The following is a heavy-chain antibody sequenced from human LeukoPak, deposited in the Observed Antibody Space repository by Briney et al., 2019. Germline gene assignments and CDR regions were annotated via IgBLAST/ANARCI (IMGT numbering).Heavy chain of an antibody. V-gene: IGHV1-2*02. J-gene: IGHJ4*02. CDR1: GYTFTDYY. CDR3: ARANYPGALPLDY. CDR2: INPNSGGT. Sequence: PSVKVSCKASGYTFTDYYVHWVRQAPGQGLEWMGWINPNSGGTNYAQKFQGRVTMTSDTSISTAYLELTRLRSDDTAIYYCARANYPGALPLDYWGQGALVTVSS. D-gene: IGHD1-1*01.